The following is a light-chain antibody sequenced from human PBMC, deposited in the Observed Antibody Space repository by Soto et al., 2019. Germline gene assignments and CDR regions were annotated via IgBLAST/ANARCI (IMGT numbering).Light chain of an antibody. CDR3: AAWDDSLSGVV. V-gene: IGLV1-47*01. Sequence: QSVLTQPPSASGTPGQRVTISCSGSSSNIGSNYVYWYQQLPGTAPKLLIYRNNQRPSGVPDRFSGSKSGTSASLAISGLRSEGEADYYCAAWDDSLSGVVFGGGAKVTVL. CDR2: RNN. J-gene: IGLJ2*01. CDR1: SSNIGSNY.